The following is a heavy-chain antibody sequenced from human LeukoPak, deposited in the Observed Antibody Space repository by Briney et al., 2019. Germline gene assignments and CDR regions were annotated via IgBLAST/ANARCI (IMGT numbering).Heavy chain of an antibody. Sequence: GGSLRLSCAASGFTFRSYSMDWVRQAPGKGLEWVSSISSSSSYIYYADSVKGRFTISRDNAKNSLYLQMNSLRAEDTAVYYCARDPPYSSSPIDYWGQGTLVTVSS. CDR1: GFTFRSYS. V-gene: IGHV3-21*01. D-gene: IGHD6-6*01. CDR3: ARDPPYSSSPIDY. J-gene: IGHJ4*02. CDR2: ISSSSSYI.